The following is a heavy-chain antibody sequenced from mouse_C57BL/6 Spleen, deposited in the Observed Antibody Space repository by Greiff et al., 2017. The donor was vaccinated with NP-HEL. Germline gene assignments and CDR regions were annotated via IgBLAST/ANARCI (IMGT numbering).Heavy chain of an antibody. CDR2: ISDGGSYT. CDR3: ARDHDGYSAWFAY. V-gene: IGHV5-4*01. D-gene: IGHD2-3*01. Sequence: EVMLVESGGGLVKPGGSLKLSCAASGFTFSSYAMSWVRQTPEKRLEWVATISDGGSYTYYPDNVKGRFTISRDNAKNNLYLQMSHLKSEDTAMYYCARDHDGYSAWFAYWGQGTLVTVSA. CDR1: GFTFSSYA. J-gene: IGHJ3*01.